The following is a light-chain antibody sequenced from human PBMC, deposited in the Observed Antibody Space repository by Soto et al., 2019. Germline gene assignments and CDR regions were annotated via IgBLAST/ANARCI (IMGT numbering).Light chain of an antibody. V-gene: IGKV3D-15*01. CDR2: GAS. Sequence: EIVLTQSPGTLSLSPGERVTLSCRASQSVSSSYLAWYQQKPGQTPRVLIYGASSRATGIPARFSGSGSGTEFTLTISSLQSEDFAVYYCQQYNNWPLTFGQGTKVEIK. CDR3: QQYNNWPLT. CDR1: QSVSSSY. J-gene: IGKJ1*01.